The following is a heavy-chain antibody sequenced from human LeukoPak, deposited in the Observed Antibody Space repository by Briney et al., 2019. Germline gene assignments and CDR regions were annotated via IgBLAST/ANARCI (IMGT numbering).Heavy chain of an antibody. CDR3: ARGGIRYYFDY. Sequence: QAGGSLRLSCAASGFNFSSYTMNWVRQAPGKGLEWVSSISSSGYYIYYADSVKGRFTISRDNAKNSLYLQMNSLRAEDTAVYYCARGGIRYYFDYWGQGTLVTVSS. V-gene: IGHV3-21*01. CDR2: ISSSGYYI. D-gene: IGHD1-14*01. J-gene: IGHJ4*01. CDR1: GFNFSSYT.